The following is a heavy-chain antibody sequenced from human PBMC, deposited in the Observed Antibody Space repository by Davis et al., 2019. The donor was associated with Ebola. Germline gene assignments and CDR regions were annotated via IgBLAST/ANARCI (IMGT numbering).Heavy chain of an antibody. CDR3: ARDQFPTTSDH. V-gene: IGHV1-18*01. D-gene: IGHD1-1*01. CDR2: ISVYNGNT. CDR1: GYTLTSSG. J-gene: IGHJ4*02. Sequence: SATVSCKASGYTLTSSGIRCVRHAPGQGLEWIRCISVYNGNTNYAQNVQGRVTMTTDKSTSTADVEVGSMRSDDTAVYYCARDQFPTTSDHWGQGTLVTVSS.